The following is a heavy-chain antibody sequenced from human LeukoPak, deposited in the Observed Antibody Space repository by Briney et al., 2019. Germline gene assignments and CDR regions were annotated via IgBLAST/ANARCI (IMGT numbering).Heavy chain of an antibody. CDR2: INPNSGGT. CDR1: GYTFTGYY. V-gene: IGHV1-2*02. J-gene: IGHJ5*02. D-gene: IGHD5-12*01. Sequence: AASVKVSCKASGYTFTGYYMHWVRQAPGQGLEWMGWINPNSGGTNYAQKFQGRVTMTRDTSINTAYMELSRLRSDDTAVYYCARDFRDIVATQQGFDHWGQGTLVTVSS. CDR3: ARDFRDIVATQQGFDH.